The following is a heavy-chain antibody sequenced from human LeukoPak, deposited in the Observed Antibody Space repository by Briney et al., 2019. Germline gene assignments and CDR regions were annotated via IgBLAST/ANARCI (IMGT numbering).Heavy chain of an antibody. J-gene: IGHJ4*02. D-gene: IGHD3-3*01. CDR1: GGSISSSSYY. CDR2: IYYSGST. CDR3: ATDHYDFWSGYPRPED. Sequence: SETLSLTCTVSGGSISSSSYYWGWIRQPPGKGLEWIGSIYYSGSTYYNPSLKSRVTISIDTSKNQFSLKLSSVTAADTAVYYCATDHYDFWSGYPRPEDWGQGTMVTVSS. V-gene: IGHV4-39*01.